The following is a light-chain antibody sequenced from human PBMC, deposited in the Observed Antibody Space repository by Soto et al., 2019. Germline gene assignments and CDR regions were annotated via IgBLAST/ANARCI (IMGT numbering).Light chain of an antibody. CDR3: CSYAGSSSSI. CDR1: SSDVGTYNL. V-gene: IGLV2-23*02. CDR2: EVT. Sequence: QSVLTQPASVSGSPGQSITISCSGTSSDVGTYNLVSWCQQYPGKAPRLMIYEVTKRPSGVSNRFSGSKSGNTASPTISGLQPEDEAYYYCCSYAGSSSSIFGTGTKVTVL. J-gene: IGLJ1*01.